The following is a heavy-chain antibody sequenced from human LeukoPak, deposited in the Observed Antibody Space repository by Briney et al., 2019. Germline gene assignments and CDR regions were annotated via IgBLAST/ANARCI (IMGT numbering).Heavy chain of an antibody. Sequence: ASVKVSCKASGYTFTNFGISWVRQAPGQGLEWMGWISAYNGNTNYAQKLRDRVTMTTDTSTSTAYMELRSLRSDDTAVYYCASLGSSWYNFDYWGQGTLVTVSS. CDR1: GYTFTNFG. CDR3: ASLGSSWYNFDY. J-gene: IGHJ4*02. CDR2: ISAYNGNT. D-gene: IGHD6-13*01. V-gene: IGHV1-18*01.